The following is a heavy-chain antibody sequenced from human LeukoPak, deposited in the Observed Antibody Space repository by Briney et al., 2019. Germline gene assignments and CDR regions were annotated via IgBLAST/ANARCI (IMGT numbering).Heavy chain of an antibody. Sequence: PGRSLSLSCAASGFTFSSYGMHWVRQAPGKGLEGVAVIWYDGSNKYYADSVKGRFTISRDNSKHTLYLQMNSLRAEDTAVYYCAMGFSIRLGLIDYWGQGTLVTVSS. CDR1: GFTFSSYG. CDR2: IWYDGSNK. J-gene: IGHJ4*02. CDR3: AMGFSIRLGLIDY. V-gene: IGHV3-33*01. D-gene: IGHD3-10*01.